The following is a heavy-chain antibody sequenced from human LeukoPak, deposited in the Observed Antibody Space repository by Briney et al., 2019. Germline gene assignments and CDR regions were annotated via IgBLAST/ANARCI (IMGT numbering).Heavy chain of an antibody. CDR1: GFTFSSYA. CDR2: ISSSSSYI. D-gene: IGHD3-16*01. V-gene: IGHV3-21*01. J-gene: IGHJ3*02. CDR3: AREMIHGAFDI. Sequence: PGGSLRLSCAASGFTFSSYAMSWVRQAPGKGLEWVSSISSSSSYIYYADSVKGRFTISRDNAKNSLYLQMNSLRAEDTAVYYCAREMIHGAFDIWGQGTMVTVSS.